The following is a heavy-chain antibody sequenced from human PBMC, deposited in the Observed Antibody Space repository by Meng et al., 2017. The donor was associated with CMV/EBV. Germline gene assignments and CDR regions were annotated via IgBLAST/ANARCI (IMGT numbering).Heavy chain of an antibody. Sequence: NVSCKGSGYSFTSYWIGWVRQMPGKGLEWMGIIYPGDSDTRYSPSFQGQVTISADKSISTAYLQWSSLKASDTAMYYCARRACIAARPGAFDIWGQGTMVTVSS. CDR2: IYPGDSDT. V-gene: IGHV5-51*01. J-gene: IGHJ3*02. CDR3: ARRACIAARPGAFDI. CDR1: GYSFTSYW. D-gene: IGHD6-6*01.